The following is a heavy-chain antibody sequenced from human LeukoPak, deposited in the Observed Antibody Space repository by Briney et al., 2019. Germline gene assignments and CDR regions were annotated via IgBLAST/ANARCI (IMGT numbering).Heavy chain of an antibody. CDR3: ARDHCSSTSCYYYFDY. D-gene: IGHD2-2*01. Sequence: GGSLRLSCAASGFTFSTYSMNWVRQAPGKGLEWVSSISSSSSYIYYADSVKGRFTISRDNAKSSLYLQMNSLRAEDTAVYYCARDHCSSTSCYYYFDYWGQGTLVTVSS. V-gene: IGHV3-21*01. CDR2: ISSSSSYI. J-gene: IGHJ4*02. CDR1: GFTFSTYS.